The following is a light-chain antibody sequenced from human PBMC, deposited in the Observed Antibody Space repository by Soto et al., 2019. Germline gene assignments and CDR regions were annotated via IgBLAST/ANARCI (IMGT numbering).Light chain of an antibody. V-gene: IGKV1-5*01. CDR3: QQYNSLAT. J-gene: IGKJ1*01. Sequence: DIQMTQSPSTLSASVGDRVTMTCRASQSISYWLAWYQQKPGKAPKLLIYDASTLESGVPTRFSGSGSGAEFTLTISSLHPDDFATYYWQQYNSLATFGQGTRVEIK. CDR1: QSISYW. CDR2: DAS.